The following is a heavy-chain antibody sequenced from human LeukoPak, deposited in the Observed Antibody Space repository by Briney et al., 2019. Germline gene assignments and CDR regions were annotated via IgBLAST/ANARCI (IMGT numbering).Heavy chain of an antibody. CDR3: VSFYETY. CDR2: INSDGSWT. V-gene: IGHV3-74*01. CDR1: GNYW. J-gene: IGHJ4*02. Sequence: GGSLRLSCAASGNYWMHWVRQVQGKGLVWVSHINSDGSWTSYADSVKGRFTISKDNAKNTVYLQMNSLRAEDTAVYYCVSFYETYWGRGTLVTVSS. D-gene: IGHD2/OR15-2a*01.